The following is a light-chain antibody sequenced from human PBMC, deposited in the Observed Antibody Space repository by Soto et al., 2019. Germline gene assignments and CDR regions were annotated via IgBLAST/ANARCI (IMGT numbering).Light chain of an antibody. CDR3: QQYRSSPFT. J-gene: IGKJ3*01. CDR1: QRMSSN. CDR2: GAS. V-gene: IGKV3-15*01. Sequence: EIVMTQSPSTLSVSPGERATLSCRASQRMSSNLAWYQQKPGQAPRLLIYGASTRATGIPARFSGSGSGTEFTLTISSLQSEDVAVYYCQQYRSSPFTFGPGTKVD.